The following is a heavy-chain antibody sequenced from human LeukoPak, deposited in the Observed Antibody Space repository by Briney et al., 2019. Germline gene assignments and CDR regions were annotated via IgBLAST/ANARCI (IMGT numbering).Heavy chain of an antibody. CDR2: TYYRSKWYN. CDR1: GDSVSSNSAA. Sequence: SQTLSLTCAISGDSVSSNSAAWNWIRQSPSRGLEWLGRTYYRSKWYNDYAVSVKSRITINPDTSKNQFSLQLNSVTPEDTAVYYCARAPPRGGQQKRNYFDYWGQGTLVTVPS. V-gene: IGHV6-1*01. CDR3: ARAPPRGGQQKRNYFDY. J-gene: IGHJ4*02. D-gene: IGHD6-13*01.